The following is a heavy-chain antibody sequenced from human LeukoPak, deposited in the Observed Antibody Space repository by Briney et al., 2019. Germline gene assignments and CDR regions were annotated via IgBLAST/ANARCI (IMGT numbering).Heavy chain of an antibody. CDR2: IHTGGST. V-gene: IGHV3-66*01. J-gene: IGHJ4*02. CDR1: GFTFSSYA. CDR3: ARGYSGSSQPFEY. Sequence: PGGSLRLSCAASGFTFSSYAMSWVRQAPGKGLEWVSVIHTGGSTNYAGSVKDRFTISRDNSKNTLYLQMNSMRAEDTAVYYCARGYSGSSQPFEYWGQGTPVTVSS. D-gene: IGHD6-6*01.